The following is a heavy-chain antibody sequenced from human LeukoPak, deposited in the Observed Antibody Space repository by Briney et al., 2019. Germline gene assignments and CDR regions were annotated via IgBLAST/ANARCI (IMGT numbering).Heavy chain of an antibody. CDR3: ARVRGVGATFIRNWYFDL. Sequence: VSCKAPGFTFTSSTLRGVRHARGESLEWIAWIFVGRGNTNYAQKFQERVTITRDMSTSTAYMEQSSLRSEDTGVYFCARVRGVGATFIRNWYFDLWGRGTLVTVSS. V-gene: IGHV1-58*01. CDR2: IFVGRGNT. J-gene: IGHJ2*01. D-gene: IGHD1-26*01. CDR1: GFTFTSST.